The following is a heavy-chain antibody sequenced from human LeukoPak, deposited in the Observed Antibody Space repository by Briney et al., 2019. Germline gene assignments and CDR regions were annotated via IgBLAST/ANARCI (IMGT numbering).Heavy chain of an antibody. Sequence: SVKVSCKASGGTFSSYAISWVRQAPGQGLEWMGRTIPILGIANYAQKFQGRVTITADKSTSTAYMELSSLRSEDTAVYYCAREDTAMAHPYYYDSSGYYSFDYWGQGTLVTVSS. CDR2: TIPILGIA. V-gene: IGHV1-69*04. CDR3: AREDTAMAHPYYYDSSGYYSFDY. J-gene: IGHJ4*02. CDR1: GGTFSSYA. D-gene: IGHD3-22*01.